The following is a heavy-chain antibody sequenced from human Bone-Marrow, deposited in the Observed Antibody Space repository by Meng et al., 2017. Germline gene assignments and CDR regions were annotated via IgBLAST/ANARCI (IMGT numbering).Heavy chain of an antibody. Sequence: GESLKISCAASGFTFSSYAMSWVRQAPGKGLEWVSSISSSSSYIYYADSVKGRFTISRDNAKNSLYLQMNSLRAEDTAVYYCARSACSGGSCEVPDDAFDIWGQGTMVTVSS. CDR2: ISSSSSYI. CDR3: ARSACSGGSCEVPDDAFDI. J-gene: IGHJ3*02. D-gene: IGHD2-15*01. V-gene: IGHV3-21*01. CDR1: GFTFSSYA.